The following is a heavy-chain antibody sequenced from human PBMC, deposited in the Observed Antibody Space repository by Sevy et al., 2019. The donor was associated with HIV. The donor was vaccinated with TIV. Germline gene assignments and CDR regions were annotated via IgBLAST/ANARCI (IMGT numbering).Heavy chain of an antibody. V-gene: IGHV3-23*01. CDR3: AREGCTRPHDY. J-gene: IGHJ4*02. CDR2: LSFGCGKI. CDR1: GFNFNIYS. Sequence: GSLRLSCAVSGFNFNIYSMSWVRQAPGKGLEWVSTLSFGCGKINYADSVKGRFIISRDDSKNTLYLQMNSLRAEDTAVYFCAREGCTRPHDYWGQGTLVTGSS. D-gene: IGHD2-8*01.